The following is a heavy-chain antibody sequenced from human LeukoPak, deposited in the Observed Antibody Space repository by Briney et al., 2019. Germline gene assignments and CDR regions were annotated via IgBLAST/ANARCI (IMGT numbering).Heavy chain of an antibody. D-gene: IGHD3-3*02. J-gene: IGHJ4*02. CDR2: ISYSGSTT. CDR3: ARDGAFPTPTNYYFDY. CDR1: GFTFTNFE. Sequence: GGSLRLSCAASGFTFTNFEMNWVRQAPGKGLEWVSYISYSGSTTSYADSVKGRFTISRDNAKNSLYLQMNSLRAEDTAVYYCARDGAFPTPTNYYFDYWGQGTLVTVSS. V-gene: IGHV3-48*03.